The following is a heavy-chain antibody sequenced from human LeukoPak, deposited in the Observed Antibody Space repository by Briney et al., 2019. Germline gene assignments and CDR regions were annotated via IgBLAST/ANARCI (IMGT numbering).Heavy chain of an antibody. V-gene: IGHV3-53*01. J-gene: IGHJ2*01. CDR1: GLTGSHNY. CDR3: ARDQAQNYYDSSGYMASWYFDL. D-gene: IGHD3-22*01. Sequence: GGSLILSCAASGLTGSHNYVSWVRQAPGKGLEWVSAIHTSGDTCYADSVKGRFTISRDNSKNTLYLQMDSLRAEDTAVYYCARDQAQNYYDSSGYMASWYFDLWGRGTLVTVSS. CDR2: IHTSGDT.